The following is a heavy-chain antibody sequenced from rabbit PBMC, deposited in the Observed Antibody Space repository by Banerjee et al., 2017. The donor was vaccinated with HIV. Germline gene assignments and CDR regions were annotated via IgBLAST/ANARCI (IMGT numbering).Heavy chain of an antibody. V-gene: IGHV1S40*01. D-gene: IGHD6-1*01. J-gene: IGHJ4*01. CDR2: IYTGNGST. CDR3: AGSYYAGYGGYGDAIIGYFNL. CDR1: GFSFSSYW. Sequence: QSLEESGGDLVKPGASLTLTCTASGFSFSSYWMSWVRQAPGKGLEWIGCIYTGNGSTYYASWAKGRFTISKTSSTTVTLQMTSLTAADTATYFCAGSYYAGYGGYGDAIIGYFNLWGPGTLVTVS.